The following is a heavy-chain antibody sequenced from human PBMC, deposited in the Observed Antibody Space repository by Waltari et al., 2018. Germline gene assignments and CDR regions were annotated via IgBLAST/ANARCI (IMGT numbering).Heavy chain of an antibody. Sequence: QVQLVQSGAEVKKPGASVKVSCKVSGYTLTELSMHWVRQAPGKGLEWMGGFEPEDGETIYAQKFQGRITMTEDTSTDTAYMELSSLRSEDTAVYYCATATSGSYYWFYFDYWGQGTLVTVSS. D-gene: IGHD1-26*01. CDR1: GYTLTELS. CDR2: FEPEDGET. CDR3: ATATSGSYYWFYFDY. V-gene: IGHV1-24*01. J-gene: IGHJ4*02.